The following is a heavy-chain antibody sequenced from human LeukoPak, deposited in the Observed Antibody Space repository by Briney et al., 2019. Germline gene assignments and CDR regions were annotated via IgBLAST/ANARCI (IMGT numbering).Heavy chain of an antibody. CDR2: IYSGGST. CDR1: GFTVSSNY. V-gene: IGHV3-66*01. Sequence: GGSLRLSCAASGFTVSSNYMSWVRQAPGKGLEWVSVIYSGGSTYYADSVKGRFTISRDNSKNTLYLQMNSLRAEDTAVYYSARDPSGPDDYWGQGTLVTVSS. J-gene: IGHJ4*02. CDR3: ARDPSGPDDY. D-gene: IGHD6-19*01.